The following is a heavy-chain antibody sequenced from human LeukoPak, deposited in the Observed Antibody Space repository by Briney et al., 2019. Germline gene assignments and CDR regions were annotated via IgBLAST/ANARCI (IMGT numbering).Heavy chain of an antibody. Sequence: ASVKVSCKASGGTFRSYAISWVRQAPGQGLEWMGGIIPIFGTANYAQKFQGRVTITADESTSTAYMELSSLRSEDTAVYHCARGPIREPFDYWGQGTLVTVSS. J-gene: IGHJ4*02. D-gene: IGHD1-26*01. CDR1: GGTFRSYA. CDR3: ARGPIREPFDY. V-gene: IGHV1-69*13. CDR2: IIPIFGTA.